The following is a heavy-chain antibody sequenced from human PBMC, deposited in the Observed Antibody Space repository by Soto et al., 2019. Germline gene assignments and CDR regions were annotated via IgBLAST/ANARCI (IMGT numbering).Heavy chain of an antibody. CDR3: AKDHSSSWYYWFDP. CDR2: ISYDGSEK. D-gene: IGHD2-2*01. J-gene: IGHJ5*02. V-gene: IGHV3-30*18. Sequence: GSLRLSCAASGFTFRNYGMHWVRQAPGKGLEWVASISYDGSEKYYGASVKGRFTISRDNSKSTLYVQMNGLRPEDTAIYYCAKDHSSSWYYWFDPWGQGTLVTVSS. CDR1: GFTFRNYG.